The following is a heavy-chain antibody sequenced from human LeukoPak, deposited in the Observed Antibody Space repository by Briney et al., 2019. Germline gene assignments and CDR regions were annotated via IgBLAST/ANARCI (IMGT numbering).Heavy chain of an antibody. Sequence: GGSLRLSCAASGFTFSSYWMSRVRQAPGKGLEWVANIRQDGSTMSYVDSVKGRFTISRDNAKNSLYLQMSSLRAEDTAVYYCVRDRGFGADDYWGQGTLVTVSS. CDR3: VRDRGFGADDY. CDR2: IRQDGSTM. CDR1: GFTFSSYW. J-gene: IGHJ4*02. D-gene: IGHD3-10*01. V-gene: IGHV3-7*01.